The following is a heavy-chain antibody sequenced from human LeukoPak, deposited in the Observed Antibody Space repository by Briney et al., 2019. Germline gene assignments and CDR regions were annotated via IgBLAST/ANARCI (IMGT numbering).Heavy chain of an antibody. J-gene: IGHJ4*02. Sequence: PGGCLRLSCAASGFTFTSDVMSWVRQAPGKGLEWVSSINNGDGDAHYADSVKGRFTISRDNSKNTVYLQMNSLRVEDTAIYYCAKRSGDFWGQGTLVTVPS. CDR3: AKRSGDF. CDR2: INNGDGDA. CDR1: GFTFTSDV. V-gene: IGHV3-23*01. D-gene: IGHD1-26*01.